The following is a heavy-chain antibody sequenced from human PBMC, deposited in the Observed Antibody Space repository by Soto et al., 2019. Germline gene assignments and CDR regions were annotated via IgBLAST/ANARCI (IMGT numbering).Heavy chain of an antibody. CDR2: ISSSGSTI. CDR1: GFTFSDSY. D-gene: IGHD1-20*01. CDR3: AREYNSYYFDY. V-gene: IGHV3-11*01. Sequence: QVQLVESGGSLVKPGGSLRLSCAASGFTFSDSYMSWIRQAPGKGLEWVSYISSSGSTIYYADSVKGRFTISRDNAKNSLFLQMNSLRAEDTAIYYCAREYNSYYFDYWGQGTLVTVSS. J-gene: IGHJ4*02.